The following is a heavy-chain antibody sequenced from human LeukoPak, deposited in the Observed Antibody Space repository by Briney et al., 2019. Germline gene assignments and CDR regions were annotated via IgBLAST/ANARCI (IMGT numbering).Heavy chain of an antibody. CDR3: ARDYDSSGYYYDY. CDR1: GFTFSSYG. Sequence: PGGSLRLSCAASGFTFSSYGMLWIRQAPGKGLEWLSYISTSGTTIYYADSVKGRFTISRDNAKNSLYLQMNSLRAEDTAVYYCARDYDSSGYYYDYWGQGTLVTVSS. CDR2: ISTSGTTI. J-gene: IGHJ4*02. V-gene: IGHV3-48*04. D-gene: IGHD3-22*01.